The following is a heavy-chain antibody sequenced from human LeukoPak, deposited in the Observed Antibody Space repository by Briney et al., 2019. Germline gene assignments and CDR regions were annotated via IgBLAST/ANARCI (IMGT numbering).Heavy chain of an antibody. D-gene: IGHD6-6*01. CDR3: ARGRSAAPRGSDY. V-gene: IGHV3-21*01. CDR1: GFTFGNYS. CDR2: ISSSSSYI. Sequence: GGSLRLSCAASGFTFGNYSMNWVRQAPGKGLEWVSSISSSSSYIYYADSVKGRFTISRDNAKNSLYLQMNSLRAEDTAVYYCARGRSAAPRGSDYWGQGTLVTVSS. J-gene: IGHJ4*02.